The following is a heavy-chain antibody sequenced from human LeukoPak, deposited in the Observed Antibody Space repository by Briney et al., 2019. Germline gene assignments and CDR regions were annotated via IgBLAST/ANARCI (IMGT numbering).Heavy chain of an antibody. CDR2: ISSSSSYI. CDR3: ARDPLAYDSSGYTPFVDY. J-gene: IGHJ4*02. D-gene: IGHD3-22*01. V-gene: IGHV3-21*01. Sequence: KRGGSLRLSCAASGFTFSSYSMNWVRQAPGKGLGWVSSISSSSSYIYYADSVKGRFTISRDNAKNSLYLQMNSLRAEDTAVYYCARDPLAYDSSGYTPFVDYWGQGTLVTVSS. CDR1: GFTFSSYS.